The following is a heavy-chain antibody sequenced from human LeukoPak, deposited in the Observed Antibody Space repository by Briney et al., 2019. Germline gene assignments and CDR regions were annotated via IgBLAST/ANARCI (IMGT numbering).Heavy chain of an antibody. V-gene: IGHV5-51*01. CDR3: ARQDCTSTSCYGGCDY. CDR1: GYSFTNYR. CDR2: IYPFDSDT. Sequence: GASLKISCKASGYSFTNYRIAWVRPVPGKGLEWMGIIYPFDSDTRYNPSYEGQASISVDKSTSISYLQWSSLKASDTAMYYSARQDCTSTSCYGGCDYWGQGALVTVSS. D-gene: IGHD2-2*01. J-gene: IGHJ4*02.